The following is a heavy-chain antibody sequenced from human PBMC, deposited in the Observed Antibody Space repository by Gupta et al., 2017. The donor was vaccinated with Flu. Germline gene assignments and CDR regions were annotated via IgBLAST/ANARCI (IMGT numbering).Heavy chain of an antibody. D-gene: IGHD2-2*02. CDR3: AREKYCSTASCYRWFDP. CDR1: GYTFTAYY. J-gene: IGHJ5*02. CDR2: INPHSGST. V-gene: IGHV1-2*06. Sequence: QVQLVQSGAEVRKPGASVKVSCKASGYTFTAYYIHWVRQAPGQGLEWMGRINPHSGSTNYEQKFQGRVTMTMYTSISTVYMDLSRLRSDDTAVYYCAREKYCSTASCYRWFDPWGQGTLVTVSS.